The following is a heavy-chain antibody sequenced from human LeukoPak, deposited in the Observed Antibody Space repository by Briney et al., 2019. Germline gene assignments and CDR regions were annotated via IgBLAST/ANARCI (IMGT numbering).Heavy chain of an antibody. CDR2: IYHSGST. CDR3: ARLGGTYSSTSDYYYGMDV. D-gene: IGHD6-19*01. V-gene: IGHV4-4*02. J-gene: IGHJ6*04. CDR1: GGSISSSNW. Sequence: SGTLSFTCAVSGGSISSSNWWSWVRQPPGKGLEWIGEIYHSGSTNYNPSLKSRVTISVDKSKNQFSLKLSSVTAADTAVYYCARLGGTYSSTSDYYYGMDVWGKGTTVTVSS.